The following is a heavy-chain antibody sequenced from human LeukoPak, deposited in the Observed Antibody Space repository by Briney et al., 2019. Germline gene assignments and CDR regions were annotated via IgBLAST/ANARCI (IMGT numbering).Heavy chain of an antibody. CDR2: IVSNGGST. D-gene: IGHD1-26*01. J-gene: IGHJ4*02. V-gene: IGHV3-64*01. CDR1: GFTFSSYA. CDR3: ASLVGSAGY. Sequence: GGSLRLSCAASGFTFSSYAMHWVRQAPGKGLEYVSAIVSNGGSTYYANSVKGRFTISRDNSKNTLYLQMGSLRAEDMAVYYCASLVGSAGYWGQGTLVTVSS.